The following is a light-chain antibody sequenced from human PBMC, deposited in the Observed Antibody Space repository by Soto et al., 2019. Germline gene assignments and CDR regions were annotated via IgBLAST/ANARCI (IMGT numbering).Light chain of an antibody. J-gene: IGLJ3*02. Sequence: QSVLTQPPSVSGAPGQRVTISCTGSSSNIGAGSDVHWYQQVPGTAPKLLINGNTNRPSGVPDRFSGSKSGTSASLAITGLQAEDEADYYCSSFTTSNTWVFGGGTKLTVL. CDR2: GNT. CDR1: SSNIGAGSD. V-gene: IGLV1-40*01. CDR3: SSFTTSNTWV.